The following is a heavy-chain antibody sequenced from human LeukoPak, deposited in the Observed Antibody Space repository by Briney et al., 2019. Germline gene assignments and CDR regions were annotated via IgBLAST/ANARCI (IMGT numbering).Heavy chain of an antibody. V-gene: IGHV3-64D*06. CDR3: VKDPTGIAAGGDY. Sequence: PGGSLRLSCSASGFTFSSYAMHWVRQAPGKGLEYVSAISSNGGSTYYADSVKGRFTISRDNSKNTLYLQMSSLRAEDTAVYYCVKDPTGIAAGGDYWGQGTLVTVSS. CDR1: GFTFSSYA. CDR2: ISSNGGST. D-gene: IGHD6-13*01. J-gene: IGHJ4*02.